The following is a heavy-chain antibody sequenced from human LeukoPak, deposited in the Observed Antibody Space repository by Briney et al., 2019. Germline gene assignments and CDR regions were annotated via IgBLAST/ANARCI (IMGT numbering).Heavy chain of an antibody. D-gene: IGHD2-21*01. Sequence: SETLSLTCTVSGGSISSSSYYWGWIRQPPGKGLEWIGSIYYSGSTYYNPSLKSRVTISVDTSKNQFSLKLSSVTAADTAVYYCAGVIAIYFDYWGQGTLVTVSS. J-gene: IGHJ4*02. CDR3: AGVIAIYFDY. CDR1: GGSISSSSYY. CDR2: IYYSGST. V-gene: IGHV4-39*01.